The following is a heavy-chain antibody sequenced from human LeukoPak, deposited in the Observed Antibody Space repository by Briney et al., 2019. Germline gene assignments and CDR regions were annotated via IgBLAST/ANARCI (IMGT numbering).Heavy chain of an antibody. CDR2: ISCYSGNT. Sequence: GASVKSSCKASGYSFTTYGISWVRQAPGQGLEWMGWISCYSGNTNYAQKLQGRVTMTADTSSNTAYMELRSLRSDDTAVYYCERVGKIWFGDREDSDYWGQGTLVTVSS. D-gene: IGHD3-10*01. V-gene: IGHV1-18*01. CDR3: ERVGKIWFGDREDSDY. CDR1: GYSFTTYG. J-gene: IGHJ4*02.